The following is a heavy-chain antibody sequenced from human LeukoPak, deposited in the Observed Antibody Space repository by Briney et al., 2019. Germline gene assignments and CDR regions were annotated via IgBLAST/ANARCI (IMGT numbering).Heavy chain of an antibody. V-gene: IGHV4-34*01. CDR1: GGSFSGYY. J-gene: IGHJ3*02. CDR3: ARAPDDSSGYYYGDAFDI. CDR2: INHSGST. D-gene: IGHD3-22*01. Sequence: TSETLSLTCAVYGGSFSGYYWSWIRQPPGKGLEWIGEINHSGSTNYNPSLKSRVTISVDTSKNQFSLKLSSVTAADTAVYYCARAPDDSSGYYYGDAFDIWGQGTMVIVSS.